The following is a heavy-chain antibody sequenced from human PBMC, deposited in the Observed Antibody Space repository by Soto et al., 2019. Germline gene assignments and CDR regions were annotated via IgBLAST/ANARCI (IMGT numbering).Heavy chain of an antibody. J-gene: IGHJ4*02. CDR2: ITAGNGDT. Sequence: QVQLVQSEAEVKEPETSVKLSCKTSGYTFSEYSLQWVRQAPGQRLEWMGWITAGNGDTKHSQKFDESITMIRTKSANMADMLLVGLRPADTAIDYCLRGRPDNSANSPFDYWGQGTLVTVAS. CDR3: LRGRPDNSANSPFDY. CDR1: GYTFSEYS. V-gene: IGHV1-3*01. D-gene: IGHD3-22*01.